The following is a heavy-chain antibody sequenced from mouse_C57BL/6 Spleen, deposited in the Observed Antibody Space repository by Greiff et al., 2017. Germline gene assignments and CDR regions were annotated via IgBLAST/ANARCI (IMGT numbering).Heavy chain of an antibody. V-gene: IGHV1-20*01. J-gene: IGHJ2*01. CDR2: INPYNGDT. Sequence: LVESGPELVKPGDSVKISCKASGYSFTGYFMNWVMQSHGKSLEWIGRINPYNGDTFYNQKFKGKATLTVDKSSSTAHMELRSLTSEDSAVYYCAREGVAYYFDYWGQGTTLTVSS. CDR3: AREGVAYYFDY. CDR1: GYSFTGYF.